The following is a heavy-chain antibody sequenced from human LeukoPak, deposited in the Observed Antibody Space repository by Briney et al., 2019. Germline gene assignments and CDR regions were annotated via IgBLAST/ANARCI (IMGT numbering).Heavy chain of an antibody. J-gene: IGHJ4*02. CDR2: MNPNSGNR. V-gene: IGHV1-8*01. CDR3: ATQKGYSGYLS. D-gene: IGHD5-12*01. CDR1: GYNNYD. Sequence: ASVKVSCMASGYNNYDVNWVRQATGQGLEWMGWMNPNSGNRGYAPKFQGRVTMTRDTSMTTAYMELSSLRSEDTAVYYCATQKGYSGYLSWGQGTLVTVSS.